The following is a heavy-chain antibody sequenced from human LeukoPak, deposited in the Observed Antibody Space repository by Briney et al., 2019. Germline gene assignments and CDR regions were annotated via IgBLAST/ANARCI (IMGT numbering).Heavy chain of an antibody. D-gene: IGHD1-14*01. CDR2: ASHSASP. V-gene: IGHV4-38-2*01. CDR1: GHSNSSGYY. CDR3: ASLTGRVFDD. J-gene: IGHJ4*02. Sequence: SETLSLTCGVSGHSNSSGYYWGWIRQPPGKGLEWIGSASHSASPYYNPSLKSRLTISVDTSENQFSLKLTSVAAAYTAVYYCASLTGRVFDDWGQGTLVTVSS.